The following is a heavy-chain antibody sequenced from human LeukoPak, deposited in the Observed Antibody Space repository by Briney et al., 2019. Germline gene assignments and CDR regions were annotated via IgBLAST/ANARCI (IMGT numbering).Heavy chain of an antibody. V-gene: IGHV3-23*01. CDR3: AKCLNYYYYRDV. CDR2: ISGSDSST. CDR1: GFTFSSHA. J-gene: IGHJ6*03. Sequence: GGSLRLSCAASGFTFSSHAMTWVRQAPGKGLEWVSAISGSDSSTYYSDSVRVRFTISRDSSKNTLYLQMNSLRGEDTAVYHCAKCLNYYYYRDVWGKGTTVTVSS.